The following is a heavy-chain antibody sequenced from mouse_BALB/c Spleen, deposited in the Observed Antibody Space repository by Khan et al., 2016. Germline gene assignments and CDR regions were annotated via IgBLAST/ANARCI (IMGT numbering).Heavy chain of an antibody. V-gene: IGHV1-77*01. CDR2: IYPGNGNT. CDR3: AKGGRTDYYGMDY. D-gene: IGHD1-1*01. Sequence: QVQLQQPGAELARPGASVKLSCKASGYTFTDYYINWVKQRTGQGLEWIGEIYPGNGNTFYNEKFKGKAALTADKSSSTAYMQLSSLTSEDSAVYFCAKGGRTDYYGMDYWGQGTSVTVSS. CDR1: GYTFTDYY. J-gene: IGHJ4*01.